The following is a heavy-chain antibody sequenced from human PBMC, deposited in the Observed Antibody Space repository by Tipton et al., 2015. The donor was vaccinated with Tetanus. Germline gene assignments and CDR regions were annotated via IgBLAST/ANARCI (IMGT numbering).Heavy chain of an antibody. V-gene: IGHV5-51*01. CDR1: GDTSRSYW. CDR3: ARLPKHYSASGST. Sequence: QLVQSGAEVKKPGESLKISCKASGDTSRSYWISWVRQMPGKGLEWMGIIYPGDSAATYSPSFQGQVTISADKSISTAYLQWTSLKPSDTAIYFCARLPKHYSASGSTWGQVTLVTVSS. D-gene: IGHD3-10*01. CDR2: IYPGDSAA. J-gene: IGHJ5*02.